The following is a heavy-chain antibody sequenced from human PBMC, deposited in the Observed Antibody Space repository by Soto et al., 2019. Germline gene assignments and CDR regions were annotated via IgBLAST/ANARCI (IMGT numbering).Heavy chain of an antibody. CDR3: AKHVVVVPAAGDYFDY. CDR2: ISGSGGST. D-gene: IGHD2-2*01. J-gene: IGHJ4*02. CDR1: GFTFSSYA. Sequence: GGSLRLSCAASGFTFSSYAMSWVRQAPGKGLEWVSGISGSGGSTYYPDSVKGRFTISRDNFKNTLYLQMNSLRAEDTAVYYCAKHVVVVPAAGDYFDYWGQGTQVTVSS. V-gene: IGHV3-23*01.